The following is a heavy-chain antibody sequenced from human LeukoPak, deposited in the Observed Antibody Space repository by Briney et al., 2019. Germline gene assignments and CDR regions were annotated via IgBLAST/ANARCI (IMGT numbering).Heavy chain of an antibody. J-gene: IGHJ4*02. V-gene: IGHV1-46*03. CDR1: GFTFTSYY. Sequence: APVKVSCKASGFTFTSYYMHWVRQAPGQGLEWMGIINPSGVSTTYAQKFQGRVTMTTDTSASTVYMELSSLRSEDTAVYYCAREFSSSWGPFDYWGQGTLVTVSS. CDR2: INPSGVST. D-gene: IGHD6-6*01. CDR3: AREFSSSWGPFDY.